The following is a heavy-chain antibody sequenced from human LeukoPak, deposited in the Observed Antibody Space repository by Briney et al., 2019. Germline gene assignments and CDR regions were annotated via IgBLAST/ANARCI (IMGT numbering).Heavy chain of an antibody. CDR3: STARATVTTDY. CDR1: GFTFSNAW. D-gene: IGHD4-17*01. Sequence: GRSLRLSRAASGFTFSNAWMTWGRQAPGKGLEWVGRIKSKTDGGTADYAAPVKGRFIISRDDSKDTLYLQMNSLQIEDTAVYYCSTARATVTTDYWGQGTLVTVSS. J-gene: IGHJ4*02. CDR2: IKSKTDGGTA. V-gene: IGHV3-15*01.